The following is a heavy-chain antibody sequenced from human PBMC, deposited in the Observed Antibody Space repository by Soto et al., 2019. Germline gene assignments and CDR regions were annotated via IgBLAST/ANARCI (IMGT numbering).Heavy chain of an antibody. J-gene: IGHJ6*02. CDR2: IYYSGST. V-gene: IGHV4-59*05. CDR1: GGSISSYY. Sequence: KTSETLSLTCTVSGGSISSYYWSWIRQPAGKGLEWIGRIYYSGSTYYNPSLKSRVTISVDTSKNQFSLKLSSVTAADTAVYYCARGSYSNYGDNYYYGMDVWGQGTTVTVSS. D-gene: IGHD4-4*01. CDR3: ARGSYSNYGDNYYYGMDV.